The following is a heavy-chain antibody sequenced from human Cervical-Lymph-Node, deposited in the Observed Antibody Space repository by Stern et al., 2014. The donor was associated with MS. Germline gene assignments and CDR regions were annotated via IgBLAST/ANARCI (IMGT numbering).Heavy chain of an antibody. CDR3: ARGSGDNWFGP. CDR2: VIPFVGTS. Sequence: VQLVESGAEVKQPGSSVKVSCKSSGGISWVRQAPGQGLEWMGGVIPFVGTSNYAQKFQGRVIITADTSTNTTYLHLSRLTSADTAVYYCARGSGDNWFGPWGQGTLVTVSS. D-gene: IGHD3-10*01. J-gene: IGHJ5*02. V-gene: IGHV1-69*06. CDR1: GG.